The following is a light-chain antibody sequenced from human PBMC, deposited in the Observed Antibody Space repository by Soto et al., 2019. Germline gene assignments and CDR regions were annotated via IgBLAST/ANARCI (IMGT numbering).Light chain of an antibody. CDR2: DAS. CDR3: QQRDIWPLT. Sequence: EIVLTQSPATLSLSPGEIATLSIRASQSVSSYLAWYQQKPGQAPTLLIYDASNRATGIPAWVRGSGSGTDFTLTISSLKPEDFAVDYCQQRDIWPLTFGGGTKVEIK. CDR1: QSVSSY. J-gene: IGKJ4*01. V-gene: IGKV3-11*01.